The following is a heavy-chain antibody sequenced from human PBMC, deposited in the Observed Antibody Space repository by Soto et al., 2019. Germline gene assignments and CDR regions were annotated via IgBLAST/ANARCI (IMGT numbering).Heavy chain of an antibody. CDR3: ARGLRSIAARPDAFDI. CDR2: IYYSGST. V-gene: IGHV4-39*01. Sequence: SETLSLTCTVSGGSISSSSYYWGWIRQPPGKGLEWIGSIYYSGSTYYNPSLKSRVTISVDTSKNQFSLKLSSVTAADTAVYYCARGLRSIAARPDAFDIWGQGTMVTVSS. J-gene: IGHJ3*02. CDR1: GGSISSSSYY. D-gene: IGHD6-6*01.